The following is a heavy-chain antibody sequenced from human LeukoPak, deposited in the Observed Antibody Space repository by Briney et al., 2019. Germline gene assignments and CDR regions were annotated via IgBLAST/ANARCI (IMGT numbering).Heavy chain of an antibody. J-gene: IGHJ5*02. V-gene: IGHV4-4*02. CDR2: IYHSGST. CDR3: AGSMVRGVIYNWFDP. Sequence: SGTLSLTCAVSGGSINSNNWWSWVRQPPGKGLEWIGEIYHSGSTNYNPSLKSRVTISVDKSKKQFSLKLSSVTAADTAVYYCAGSMVRGVIYNWFDPWGQGTLVTVSS. CDR1: GGSINSNNW. D-gene: IGHD3-10*01.